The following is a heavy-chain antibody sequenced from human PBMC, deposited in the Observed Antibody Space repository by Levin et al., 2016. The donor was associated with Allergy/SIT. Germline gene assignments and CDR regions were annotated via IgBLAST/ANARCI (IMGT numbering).Heavy chain of an antibody. CDR2: ISSSSSYI. J-gene: IGHJ6*02. Sequence: WIRQPPGKGLEWVSSISSSSSYIYYADPVKGRFTISRDNAKNSLYLQMNSLRAEDTAVYYCARDRGIYYDSSGYYYYYYGMDVWGQGTTVTVSS. D-gene: IGHD3-22*01. CDR3: ARDRGIYYDSSGYYYYYYGMDV. V-gene: IGHV3-21*01.